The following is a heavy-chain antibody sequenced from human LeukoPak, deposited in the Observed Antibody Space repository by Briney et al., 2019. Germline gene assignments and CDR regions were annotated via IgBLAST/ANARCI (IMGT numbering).Heavy chain of an antibody. CDR3: ALSRGGYYDSRSPSWAFDI. D-gene: IGHD3-22*01. J-gene: IGHJ3*02. Sequence: PSETLSLTCTLSGGSISSYYRSWIRQPPGKGLEWIGYIYNSGSTNYNPSLKSRVTMSGDTSKNQFSLKLSSVTAADTAVYYCALSRGGYYDSRSPSWAFDIWGQGTMVTVSS. V-gene: IGHV4-59*01. CDR1: GGSISSYY. CDR2: IYNSGST.